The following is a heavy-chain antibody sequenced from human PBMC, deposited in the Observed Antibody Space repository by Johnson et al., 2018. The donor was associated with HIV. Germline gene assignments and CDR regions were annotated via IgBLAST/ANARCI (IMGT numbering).Heavy chain of an antibody. CDR3: AREGFIPVLLRGGAFDI. CDR2: IGTAGDT. Sequence: MLLVESGGGVVRPGGSLRLSCAASGFTFDDYGMSWVRQAPGKGLEWVSAIGTAGDTYYPGSVKGRFTISRENAKNSLYLQMNSLRAEDTAVYYCAREGFIPVLLRGGAFDIWGQGTMVTVSS. D-gene: IGHD3-10*01. J-gene: IGHJ3*02. V-gene: IGHV3-13*01. CDR1: GFTFDDYG.